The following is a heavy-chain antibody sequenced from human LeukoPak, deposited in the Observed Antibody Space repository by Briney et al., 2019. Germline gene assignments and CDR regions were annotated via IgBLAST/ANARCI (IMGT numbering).Heavy chain of an antibody. J-gene: IGHJ6*02. CDR2: ISYDGSNK. CDR1: GFTFSSYA. CDR3: AREEYSYGYFHYYGMDV. Sequence: PGGSLRLSCAASGFTFSSYAMHWVRQAPGKGLEWVAVISYDGSNKYYVDSVKGRFTISRDNSKNTLYLQMNSLRAEDTAVYYCAREEYSYGYFHYYGMDVWGQGTTVTVSS. D-gene: IGHD5-18*01. V-gene: IGHV3-30-3*01.